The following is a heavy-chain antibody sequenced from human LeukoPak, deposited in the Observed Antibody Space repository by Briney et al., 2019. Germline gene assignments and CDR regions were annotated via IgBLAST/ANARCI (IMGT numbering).Heavy chain of an antibody. Sequence: PSETLSLTCTVSGGSISSYYWSWIRQPPGKGLEWIGHIYYSGSTNYNPSLKSRVTISVDTSKNHFSVKLNSVTAADTAVYYCARANYYDSSGYYYNAFDIWGQGTMVTVSS. CDR2: IYYSGST. CDR1: GGSISSYY. CDR3: ARANYYDSSGYYYNAFDI. D-gene: IGHD3-22*01. J-gene: IGHJ3*02. V-gene: IGHV4-59*08.